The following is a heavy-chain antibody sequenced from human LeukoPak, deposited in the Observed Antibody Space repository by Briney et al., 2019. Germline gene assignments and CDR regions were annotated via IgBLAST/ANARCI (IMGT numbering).Heavy chain of an antibody. CDR2: INWNGGST. J-gene: IGHJ3*02. D-gene: IGHD3-16*02. Sequence: GGSLRLSCAASGFTFDDYGMSWVRQAPGKGLEWVSGINWNGGSTGYADSVRGRFTISRDNAKNSLYLQMNSLRAEDTALYHCARVMRYDYVWGSYLSPRAFDIWGQGQWSPSLQ. CDR1: GFTFDDYG. V-gene: IGHV3-20*01. CDR3: ARVMRYDYVWGSYLSPRAFDI.